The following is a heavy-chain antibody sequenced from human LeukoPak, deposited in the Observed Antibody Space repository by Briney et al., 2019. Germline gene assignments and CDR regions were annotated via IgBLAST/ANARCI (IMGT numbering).Heavy chain of an antibody. Sequence: GGSLKLSCAASGFTFTGSAMHWVRQASGKGLEWVGRITNKANSYATAYAASVNGRFTITRDDSKNTAYLHMNSLKIEDTAVYYCSRLIEAAGTSFDYWGQGTLVTVSS. CDR2: ITNKANSYAT. CDR3: SRLIEAAGTSFDY. CDR1: GFTFTGSA. V-gene: IGHV3-73*01. J-gene: IGHJ4*02. D-gene: IGHD6-13*01.